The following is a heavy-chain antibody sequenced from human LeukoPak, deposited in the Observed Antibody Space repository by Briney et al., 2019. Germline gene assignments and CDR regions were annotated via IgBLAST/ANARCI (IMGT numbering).Heavy chain of an antibody. CDR3: AKSPWNGKFRAYFDY. D-gene: IGHD1-1*01. CDR2: IRHDGSYK. Sequence: PGGSLRLSCVVSGFTFTIYGVHWVRQAPGKGLEWVAFIRHDGSYKDYADSVKGRFTISRDNSKNTLYLKMNRLRAEDTAVYYCAKSPWNGKFRAYFDYWGQGTMVTVSS. J-gene: IGHJ4*02. V-gene: IGHV3-30*02. CDR1: GFTFTIYG.